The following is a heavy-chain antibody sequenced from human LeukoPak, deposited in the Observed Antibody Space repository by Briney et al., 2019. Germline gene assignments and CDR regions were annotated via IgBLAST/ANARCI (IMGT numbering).Heavy chain of an antibody. V-gene: IGHV3-21*01. D-gene: IGHD5-18*01. CDR1: GFTFSDYT. Sequence: GSLRLSCAASGFTFSDYTMNWVRQAPGKGLEWVSSISSSSSYIYFADSLKGRFTISRDNAKNSVYLQMNSLRAEDTAVYYCARVRGIYSYGHPYYFDYWGQGTPVTVSS. CDR3: ARVRGIYSYGHPYYFDY. CDR2: ISSSSSYI. J-gene: IGHJ4*02.